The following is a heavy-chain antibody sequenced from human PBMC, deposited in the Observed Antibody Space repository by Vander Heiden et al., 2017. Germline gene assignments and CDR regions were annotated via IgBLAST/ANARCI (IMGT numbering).Heavy chain of an antibody. V-gene: IGHV5-10-1*03. D-gene: IGHD1-26*01. CDR3: AKQSGSYLDALDI. J-gene: IGHJ3*02. Sequence: EVQLVQSGAEVKKPGESLRISCKGSGHSFISYWINWVRQMPGKGLEWMGRIDPSNSNTDYSPSFQGHVTISADRSISTAYVQWSSLKASDTAIYHCAKQSGSYLDALDIWGLGTMVTVSS. CDR2: IDPSNSNT. CDR1: GHSFISYW.